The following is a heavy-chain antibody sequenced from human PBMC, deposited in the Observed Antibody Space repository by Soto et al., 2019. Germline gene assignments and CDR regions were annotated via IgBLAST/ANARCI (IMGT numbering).Heavy chain of an antibody. CDR2: ISAYNGNT. Sequence: ASVKVSCKASGYTFTSYGISWVRQVPGQGLEWMGWISAYNGNTNYAQKLQGRVTMTTDTSTSTAHMELRSLRSDDTAVYYCARYCSSTSCYTADYWGQGTLVTVSS. D-gene: IGHD2-2*02. J-gene: IGHJ4*02. CDR1: GYTFTSYG. V-gene: IGHV1-18*04. CDR3: ARYCSSTSCYTADY.